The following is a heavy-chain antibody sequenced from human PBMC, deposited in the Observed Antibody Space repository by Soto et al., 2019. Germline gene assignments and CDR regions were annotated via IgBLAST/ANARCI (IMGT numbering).Heavy chain of an antibody. Sequence: SETLSLTCTVSGGSISSGDYYWRWISQPPGKGLEWIGYIYYGGSTYYNPSLKSRVTISVETSKNQFSPKLSSVTAADAAVYYCAREVEEWPSRYYFDYWGQGTLVTVS. CDR3: AREVEEWPSRYYFDY. CDR2: IYYGGST. CDR1: GGSISSGDYY. J-gene: IGHJ4*02. D-gene: IGHD3-3*01. V-gene: IGHV4-30-4*01.